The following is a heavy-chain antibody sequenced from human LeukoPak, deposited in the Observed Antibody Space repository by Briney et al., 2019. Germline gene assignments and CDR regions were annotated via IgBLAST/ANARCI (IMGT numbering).Heavy chain of an antibody. D-gene: IGHD3-22*01. CDR3: AKDRPNYYESNGDYYRRNGDS. CDR2: ITSRDGGT. J-gene: IGHJ5*01. V-gene: IGHV3-23*01. CDR1: GFTFSIYA. Sequence: GGSLRLSCAASGFTFSIYAMSWVRQAPGKGLEWVSSITSRDGGTFYTDPVKGRFTISRDNSKNMLYLQMNSLRAEDTAIYYCAKDRPNYYESNGDYYRRNGDSWGQGTLSPSPQ.